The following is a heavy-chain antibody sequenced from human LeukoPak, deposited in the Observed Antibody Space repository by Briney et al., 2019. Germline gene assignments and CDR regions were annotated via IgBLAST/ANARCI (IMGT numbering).Heavy chain of an antibody. J-gene: IGHJ2*01. D-gene: IGHD3-22*01. CDR1: GGSISSYY. V-gene: IGHV4-4*07. Sequence: SETLSLTCTVSGGSISSYYWNWIRQPAGKGLEWIGRIYTTGSTNYNPSLKSRITMSVDTSKNQFSLWLSSVTAADTAVYYCAREGREYYDSSGYSRGWFFDLWGRGTLVTVSS. CDR3: AREGREYYDSSGYSRGWFFDL. CDR2: IYTTGST.